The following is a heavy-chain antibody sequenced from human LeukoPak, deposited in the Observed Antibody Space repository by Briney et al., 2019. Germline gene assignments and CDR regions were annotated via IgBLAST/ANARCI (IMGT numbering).Heavy chain of an antibody. Sequence: SETLSLTWAVYGGSFSGYYWSWIRQPPGKGLEWIGEINHSGSTNYNPSLKSRVTISVDTSKNQFSLKLSSVTAADTAVYYCARGRVIVVVVAVLAAYFDYWGQGTLVTVSS. J-gene: IGHJ4*02. D-gene: IGHD2-15*01. V-gene: IGHV4-34*01. CDR3: ARGRVIVVVVAVLAAYFDY. CDR2: INHSGST. CDR1: GGSFSGYY.